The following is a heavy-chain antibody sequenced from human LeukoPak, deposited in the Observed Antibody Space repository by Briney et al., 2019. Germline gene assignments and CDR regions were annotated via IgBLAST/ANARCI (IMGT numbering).Heavy chain of an antibody. J-gene: IGHJ4*02. CDR2: IYYSGST. CDR1: GGSFSGYY. Sequence: SETLSLTCAVYGGSFSGYYWSWIRQPPGKGLEWIASIYYSGSTYYNPSLKSRVTISEDTSKNQFSLKLSSVTAADTAVYHCARSYSNSWYSFDYWGQGTLVTVSS. D-gene: IGHD6-13*01. CDR3: ARSYSNSWYSFDY. V-gene: IGHV4-34*01.